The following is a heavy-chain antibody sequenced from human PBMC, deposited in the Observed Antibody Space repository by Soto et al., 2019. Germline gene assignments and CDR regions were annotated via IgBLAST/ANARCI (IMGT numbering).Heavy chain of an antibody. J-gene: IGHJ6*02. CDR1: GFIFSNYG. Sequence: QVQLVESGGGVVQPGRSLRLSCAASGFIFSNYGMHWVRQAPGKGLEWLAVISNDGSNKNYADSVKGRFTISRDNSENMVYLQTNSLRPEGRAVYYCARYSSTTNYYYGMDVWGQGTTVTVSS. V-gene: IGHV3-30*03. CDR2: ISNDGSNK. CDR3: ARYSSTTNYYYGMDV. D-gene: IGHD6-13*01.